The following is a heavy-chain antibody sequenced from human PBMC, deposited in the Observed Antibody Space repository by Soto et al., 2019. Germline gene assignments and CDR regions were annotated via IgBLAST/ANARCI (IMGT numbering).Heavy chain of an antibody. D-gene: IGHD3-16*01. CDR1: GDSVSSNSAA. Sequence: SQTLSLTCAISGDSVSSNSAAWNWIRQSPSRGLEWLGRTYYRSKWYSDYAVSVKSRMTVNPDTSRNQFSLQLNSVTPDDTAVYYCARVPEPDYYFDYWGQGTLVTVSS. CDR3: ARVPEPDYYFDY. J-gene: IGHJ4*02. CDR2: TYYRSKWYS. V-gene: IGHV6-1*01.